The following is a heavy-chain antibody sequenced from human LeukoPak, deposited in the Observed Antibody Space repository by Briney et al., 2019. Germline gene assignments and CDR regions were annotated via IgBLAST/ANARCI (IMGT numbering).Heavy chain of an antibody. D-gene: IGHD3-10*01. Sequence: GGSLRLSCAASGFTFSTYTMSWVRQAPGKGLEWVSAISSSGGYTYYADSVKGRFTISRDNSKNTLYLQMNILRAEDTAVYYCARSVSSRFTSPRRPYYFDSWGQGTLVTVSS. J-gene: IGHJ4*02. CDR1: GFTFSTYT. V-gene: IGHV3-23*01. CDR2: ISSSGGYT. CDR3: ARSVSSRFTSPRRPYYFDS.